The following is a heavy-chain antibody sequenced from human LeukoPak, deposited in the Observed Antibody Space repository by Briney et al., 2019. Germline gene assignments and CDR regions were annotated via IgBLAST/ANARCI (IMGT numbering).Heavy chain of an antibody. CDR1: GFTFSSYW. J-gene: IGHJ4*02. V-gene: IGHV3-74*01. D-gene: IGHD4-17*01. CDR2: INSDGSST. CDR3: ARGFPTTVTVDY. Sequence: GGSLRLSCAASGFTFSSYWMHWVRHAPGKGLVWVSRINSDGSSTSYADSVKGRFTISRDNAKNTLYLQMNSLRAEDTAVYYCARGFPTTVTVDYWGQGTLVTVSS.